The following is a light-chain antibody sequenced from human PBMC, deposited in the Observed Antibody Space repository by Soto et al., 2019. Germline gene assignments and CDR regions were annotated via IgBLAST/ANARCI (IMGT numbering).Light chain of an antibody. Sequence: EIVMTQSPDTLSVSPGERATLSCRASQSVSTNLAWYQQKPGQAPRLLIYGASTRATGIPDRFSGSGSGTEFTRTISSLQSEDFAVYHCQQYNNWPYTFGQGTKLEIK. J-gene: IGKJ2*01. CDR1: QSVSTN. CDR3: QQYNNWPYT. V-gene: IGKV3-15*01. CDR2: GAS.